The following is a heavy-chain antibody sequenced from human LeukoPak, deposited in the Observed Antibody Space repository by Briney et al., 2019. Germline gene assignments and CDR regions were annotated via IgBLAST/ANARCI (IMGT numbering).Heavy chain of an antibody. Sequence: GALRLSCAASGFTFSSYAMSWVRQAPGKGLEWVSGMSGSGGSTYYADSVKGRFTISRDNSKNTLYLQMNSLRAEDTAVYYCAKSPQPNYYGEEDYFDYWGQGTLVTVSS. D-gene: IGHD3-10*01. CDR3: AKSPQPNYYGEEDYFDY. CDR2: MSGSGGST. J-gene: IGHJ4*02. CDR1: GFTFSSYA. V-gene: IGHV3-23*01.